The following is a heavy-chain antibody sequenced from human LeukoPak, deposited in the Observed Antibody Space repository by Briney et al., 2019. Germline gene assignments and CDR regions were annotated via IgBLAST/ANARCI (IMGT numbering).Heavy chain of an antibody. CDR2: ISSTGGSR. Sequence: GGSLRLSCAASEFAFSVYEMYWVRQAPGKGLEWVSYISSTGGSRYYAVSVKGRFTISRDNAKNSLYLQMNSLRGEDTAVYYCATLTVASSFDYWGQGALVTVSS. V-gene: IGHV3-48*03. J-gene: IGHJ4*02. D-gene: IGHD6-19*01. CDR1: EFAFSVYE. CDR3: ATLTVASSFDY.